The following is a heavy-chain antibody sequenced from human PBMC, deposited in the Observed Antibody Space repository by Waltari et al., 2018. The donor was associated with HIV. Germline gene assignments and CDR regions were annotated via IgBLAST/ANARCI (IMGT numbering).Heavy chain of an antibody. CDR3: AKDLGDYVWGMFTGAHFDS. J-gene: IGHJ4*02. D-gene: IGHD3-10*02. CDR2: ISGSGEIA. V-gene: IGHV3-23*01. CDR1: GSPFDPYS. Sequence: EVRLLESGGHLIQPGGSLRLSCAASGSPFDPYSMPWVRQAPGKRLEWVAAISGSGEIAYSADSVKGRFSISRDNSKNTLFLHMTSLRAEDTALYYCAKDLGDYVWGMFTGAHFDSWGQGTLVTVSS.